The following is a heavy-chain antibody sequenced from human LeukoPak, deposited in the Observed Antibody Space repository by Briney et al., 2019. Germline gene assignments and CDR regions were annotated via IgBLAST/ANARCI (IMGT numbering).Heavy chain of an antibody. V-gene: IGHV4-39*07. CDR2: IYYSGST. D-gene: IGHD6-13*01. Sequence: PSETLSLTCTVSGGSISSSGYYWGWIRQPPGKGLEWIGSIYYSGSTYYNPSLKSRVTISVDTSKNQFSLKLSSVTAADTAVYYCANTAADNYYYYYMDVWGKGTTVTVSS. CDR3: ANTAADNYYYYYMDV. CDR1: GGSISSSGYY. J-gene: IGHJ6*03.